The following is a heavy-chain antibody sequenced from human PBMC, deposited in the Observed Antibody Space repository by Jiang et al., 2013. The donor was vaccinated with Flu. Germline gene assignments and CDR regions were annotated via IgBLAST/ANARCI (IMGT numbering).Heavy chain of an antibody. Sequence: GLVKPSETLSLSCTVSGGSIRSYYCSWIRQPPGKGLEWIGYIYYSGSTSYNPSLKSRVTISVDTSKNQFSLKLSSVTAADTAVYYCARMYSSGWDDNWFDPWGQGTLVTVSS. D-gene: IGHD6-19*01. CDR1: GGSIRSYY. CDR2: IYYSGST. J-gene: IGHJ5*02. CDR3: ARMYSSGWDDNWFDP. V-gene: IGHV4-59*08.